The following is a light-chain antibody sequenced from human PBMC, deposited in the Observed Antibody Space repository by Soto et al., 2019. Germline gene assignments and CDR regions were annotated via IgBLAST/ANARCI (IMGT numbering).Light chain of an antibody. CDR2: DVS. Sequence: QSVLTQPASVSGSPGQSITISCTGTSSDVGGYNYVSWYQQHPGKAPKLMIYDVSNRPSGVSNRFSGSKSGNTASLTISGLQAEDEADYYCSPYTSSSTHNYVFGTGTRSPS. V-gene: IGLV2-14*01. CDR3: SPYTSSSTHNYV. J-gene: IGLJ1*01. CDR1: SSDVGGYNY.